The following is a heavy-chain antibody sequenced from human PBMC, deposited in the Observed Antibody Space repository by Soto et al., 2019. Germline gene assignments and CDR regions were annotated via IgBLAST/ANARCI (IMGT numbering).Heavy chain of an antibody. V-gene: IGHV1-46*01. D-gene: IGHD2-21*02. CDR2: ISLYHHST. Sequence: ASVKVSCKTSGYPFTDYFIHWVRQAPGQGLEWMGIISLYHHSTSYAQKFQGRLTVTADTSTTTVYMDLSSLTSEDSAVHSSARALYSCGGDFPYYMDYWGQGTLVAVSS. J-gene: IGHJ4*02. CDR1: GYPFTDYF. CDR3: ARALYSCGGDFPYYMDY.